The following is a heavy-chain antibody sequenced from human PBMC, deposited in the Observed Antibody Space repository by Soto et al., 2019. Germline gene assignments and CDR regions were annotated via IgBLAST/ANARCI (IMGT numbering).Heavy chain of an antibody. J-gene: IGHJ4*02. V-gene: IGHV3-21*01. CDR2: ISDSSSYI. CDR1: RFTFNSYG. CDR3: ARHTYHDS. D-gene: IGHD2-2*02. Sequence: GGSLRLSCVASRFTFNSYGMNWVRQAPGKGLEWVSSISDSSSYINYADSVKGRFTISRDNAERSLYLQMNSLRAEDTAVYYCARHTYHDSWGQGTLVTVSS.